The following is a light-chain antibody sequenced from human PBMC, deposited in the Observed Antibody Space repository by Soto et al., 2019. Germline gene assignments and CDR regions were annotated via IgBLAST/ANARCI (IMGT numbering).Light chain of an antibody. V-gene: IGLV3-21*02. J-gene: IGLJ1*01. CDR2: DDS. Sequence: SYELAQPPSVSVAPGETARITCGINNIGSDTVHWYQQKPGQAPVVVVYDDSERPSGTPELISGSNSGDTATLTIRRVEAGDEADYYCLVWDSIGDNYVFGSGTKVTVL. CDR3: LVWDSIGDNYV. CDR1: NIGSDT.